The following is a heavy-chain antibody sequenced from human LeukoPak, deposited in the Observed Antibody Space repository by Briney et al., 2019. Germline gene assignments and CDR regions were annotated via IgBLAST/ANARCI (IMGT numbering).Heavy chain of an antibody. Sequence: GGSLRLSCAASGFTFSSYAMSWDRQAPGKGLEWVSAISGSGGSTYYADSVKGRFTISRDNSKNTLYLQMNSLRAEDTAVYYCLPAALQPLVDYWGQGTLVTVSS. CDR1: GFTFSSYA. J-gene: IGHJ4*02. V-gene: IGHV3-23*01. CDR3: LPAALQPLVDY. D-gene: IGHD2-2*01. CDR2: ISGSGGST.